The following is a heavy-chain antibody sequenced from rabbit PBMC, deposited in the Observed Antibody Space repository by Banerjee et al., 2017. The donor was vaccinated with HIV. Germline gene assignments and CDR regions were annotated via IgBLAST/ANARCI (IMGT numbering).Heavy chain of an antibody. CDR3: ARDPAYGSSTVYYNL. CDR1: GFSFSSSYY. V-gene: IGHV1S40*01. Sequence: QSLEESGGDLVKPGASLTLTCTASGFSFSSSYYMYWVRQAPGKGLEWIACIYTDSSGITYYASWAKGRFTISKTSSTTVTLQMTSLTAADTATYFCARDPAYGSSTVYYNLWGPGTLVTVS. J-gene: IGHJ4*01. D-gene: IGHD1-1*01. CDR2: IYTDSSGIT.